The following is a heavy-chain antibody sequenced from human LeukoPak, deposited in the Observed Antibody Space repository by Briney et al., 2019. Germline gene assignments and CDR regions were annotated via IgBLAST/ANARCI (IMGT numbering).Heavy chain of an antibody. J-gene: IGHJ5*02. Sequence: SETLSLTRTVSGGSISSSSYYWGWIRQPPGKGLEWIGSIYYSGSTYYNPSLKSRVTISVDTSKNQFSLKLSSVTAADTAVYYCARHVPYYDSSGYYYYNWFDPWGQGTLVTVSS. CDR3: ARHVPYYDSSGYYYYNWFDP. V-gene: IGHV4-39*01. CDR1: GGSISSSSYY. D-gene: IGHD3-22*01. CDR2: IYYSGST.